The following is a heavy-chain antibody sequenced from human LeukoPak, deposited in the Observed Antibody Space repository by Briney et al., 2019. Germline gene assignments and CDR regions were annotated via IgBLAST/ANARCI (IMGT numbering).Heavy chain of an antibody. Sequence: SETLSLTCSVSGGSMNSYYWSWLRQSQGKGLEWIGYIYYSGSTNYNPSLKSRVTISVDTSKNQFSLKLSSVTAADTAVYYCARHVWLQPFDYWGQGTLVTVSS. CDR3: ARHVWLQPFDY. J-gene: IGHJ4*02. CDR2: IYYSGST. V-gene: IGHV4-59*08. D-gene: IGHD3-9*01. CDR1: GGSMNSYY.